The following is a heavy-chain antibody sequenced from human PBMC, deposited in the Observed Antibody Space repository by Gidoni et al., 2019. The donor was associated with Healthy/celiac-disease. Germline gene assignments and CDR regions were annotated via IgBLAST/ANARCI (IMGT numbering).Heavy chain of an antibody. J-gene: IGHJ4*02. V-gene: IGHV5-51*01. Sequence: EVQLVQSGAEVKTPGASLTISCKGSGYSFTSYCIGWVRQMPGKGVEWVGIIYPGDSDTRYSPSVQCQVTISADKAISTAYLQWSSRKASDTAMYYCARRRVGSGWEFDYWGQGTLVTVSS. CDR1: GYSFTSYC. CDR3: ARRRVGSGWEFDY. CDR2: IYPGDSDT. D-gene: IGHD6-19*01.